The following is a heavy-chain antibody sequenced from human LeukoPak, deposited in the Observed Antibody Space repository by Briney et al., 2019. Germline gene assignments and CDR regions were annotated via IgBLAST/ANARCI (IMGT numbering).Heavy chain of an antibody. CDR2: ISGSGGST. CDR1: GFTFSSYA. V-gene: IGHV3-23*01. Sequence: PGGSLRLSCTSSGFTFSSYAMSWVRQAPGKGLEWVSAISGSGGSTYYADSVKGRFTISRDNSKNTLYLQMNSLRAEDTAVYYCAHHPGPAAIDYFDYWGQGTLVTVSS. J-gene: IGHJ4*02. D-gene: IGHD2-2*01. CDR3: AHHPGPAAIDYFDY.